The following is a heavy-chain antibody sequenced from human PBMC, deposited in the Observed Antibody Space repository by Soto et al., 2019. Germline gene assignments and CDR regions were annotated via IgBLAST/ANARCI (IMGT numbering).Heavy chain of an antibody. Sequence: SVKVSCKASGGTFSSYAISWVRQAPGQGLEWMGGIIPIFGTANYAQKFQGRVTITADESTSTAYMELSSLRSEDTAVYYCASYYTGLDHSGMYVCAQRSTVPFSS. CDR3: ASYYTGLDHSGMYV. CDR1: GGTFSSYA. D-gene: IGHD3-3*01. V-gene: IGHV1-69*13. CDR2: IIPIFGTA. J-gene: IGHJ6*02.